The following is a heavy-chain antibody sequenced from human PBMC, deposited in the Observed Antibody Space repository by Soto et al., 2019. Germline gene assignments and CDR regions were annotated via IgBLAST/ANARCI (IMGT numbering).Heavy chain of an antibody. CDR2: INHSGST. Sequence: PSETLSLTCAVYGGSFIGYYWSWIRQPPGKGLEWSGEINHSGSTNYNPSLKSRVTISVDTSKNQFSLKLSSVTAADTAVYYCARKFTMVRGGYYYYYGMDVWGQGTTVTVSS. CDR3: ARKFTMVRGGYYYYYGMDV. V-gene: IGHV4-34*01. CDR1: GGSFIGYY. J-gene: IGHJ6*02. D-gene: IGHD3-10*01.